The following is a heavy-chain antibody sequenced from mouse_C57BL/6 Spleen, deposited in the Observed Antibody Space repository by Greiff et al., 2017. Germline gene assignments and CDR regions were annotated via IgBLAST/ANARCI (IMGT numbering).Heavy chain of an antibody. D-gene: IGHD3-1*01. CDR2: INPDSSTI. CDR3: ARRAHYYAMDY. J-gene: IGHJ4*01. V-gene: IGHV4-1*01. Sequence: EVKLMESGGGLVQPGGSLKLSCAASGIDFSRYWMSWVRRAPGKGLEWIGEINPDSSTINYAPSLKDKFIISRDNAKNTLYLQMSKVRSDDTALYDCARRAHYYAMDYWGQGTSVTVSS. CDR1: GIDFSRYW.